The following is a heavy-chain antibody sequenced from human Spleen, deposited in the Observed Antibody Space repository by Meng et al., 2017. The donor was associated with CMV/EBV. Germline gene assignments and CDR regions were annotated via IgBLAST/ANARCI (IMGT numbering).Heavy chain of an antibody. CDR2: IYSGGST. V-gene: IGHV3-66*04. CDR3: ARQLELGWFDP. J-gene: IGHJ5*02. D-gene: IGHD1-7*01. CDR1: GFTFSSYA. Sequence: GESLKISCAASGFTFSSYAMSWVRQAPGEGLEWVSVIYSGGSTYYADSVKGRFTISRDNSKNTLYLQMNSLRAEDTAVYYCARQLELGWFDPWGQGTLVTVSS.